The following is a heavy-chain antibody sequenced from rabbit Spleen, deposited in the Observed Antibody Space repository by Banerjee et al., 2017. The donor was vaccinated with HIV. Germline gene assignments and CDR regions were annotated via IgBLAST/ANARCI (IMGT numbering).Heavy chain of an antibody. CDR1: GFSFSDRDV. V-gene: IGHV1S45*01. CDR2: IAGNSGNT. J-gene: IGHJ6*01. D-gene: IGHD8-1*01. CDR3: ARDGAGGSYFAL. Sequence: QEQLVESGGGLVQPEGSLTLTCKASGFSFSDRDVMCWVRQAPGKGLEWIASIAGNSGNTYYATWAKGRFTVSKTSSTTVTLQMTSLTAADTASYFCARDGAGGSYFALWGQGTLVTVS.